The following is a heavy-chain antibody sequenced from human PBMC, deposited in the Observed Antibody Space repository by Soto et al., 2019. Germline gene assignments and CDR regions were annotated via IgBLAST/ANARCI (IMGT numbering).Heavy chain of an antibody. D-gene: IGHD3-9*01. Sequence: ASVKVSCTASGYTFIDYYMPWVRQAPGQGFEWMGRVSPRSGGTNYAQKFQGRVTMTWDTSLNTAYMELSSLISEDTAVYYCARPPGYISDWYYFDLWGQGTLVTVSS. J-gene: IGHJ4*02. V-gene: IGHV1-2*02. CDR3: ARPPGYISDWYYFDL. CDR2: VSPRSGGT. CDR1: GYTFIDYY.